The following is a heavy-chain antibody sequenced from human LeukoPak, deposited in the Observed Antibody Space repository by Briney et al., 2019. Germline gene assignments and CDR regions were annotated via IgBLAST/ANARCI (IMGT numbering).Heavy chain of an antibody. Sequence: ASVKVSCKASGYTFTSYGISWVRQAPGQGLEWMGWISANNGDTDYPPKLQDRVTMTTDTYTSTAYMELRSLRSDDTAMYYCARADCSSTSCSNFDYWGQGTLVTVSS. J-gene: IGHJ4*02. CDR1: GYTFTSYG. V-gene: IGHV1-18*01. CDR2: ISANNGDT. D-gene: IGHD2-2*01. CDR3: ARADCSSTSCSNFDY.